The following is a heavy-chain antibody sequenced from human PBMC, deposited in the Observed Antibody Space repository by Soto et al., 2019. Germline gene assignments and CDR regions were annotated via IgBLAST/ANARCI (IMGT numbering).Heavy chain of an antibody. V-gene: IGHV4-39*01. CDR1: GGSISSSSYY. CDR2: IYYSRST. J-gene: IGHJ6*02. D-gene: IGHD3-10*01. CDR3: ARQEGGVLLWFGELLYGSHYGMDV. Sequence: SETLSLTCTVSGGSISSSSYYWGWIRQPPGKGLEWIGSIYYSRSTYYNPSLKSRVTISVDTSKNQFSLKLSSVTAADTAVYYCARQEGGVLLWFGELLYGSHYGMDVWGQGTTVTVSS.